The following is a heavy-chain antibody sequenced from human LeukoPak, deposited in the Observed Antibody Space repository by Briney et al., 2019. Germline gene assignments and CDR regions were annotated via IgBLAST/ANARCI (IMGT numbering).Heavy chain of an antibody. CDR1: GGSFSGYY. D-gene: IGHD3-9*01. CDR2: INHSGST. Sequence: TPSETLSLTCVVFGGSFSGYYWSWIRQPPGKGRKGIGEINHSGSTNYNPSLKSRVTISVDTSKNQFSLKLSSVTAADTAVYYCARESKLRYFGPGGMDVWGQGTTVTVSS. CDR3: ARESKLRYFGPGGMDV. J-gene: IGHJ6*02. V-gene: IGHV4-34*01.